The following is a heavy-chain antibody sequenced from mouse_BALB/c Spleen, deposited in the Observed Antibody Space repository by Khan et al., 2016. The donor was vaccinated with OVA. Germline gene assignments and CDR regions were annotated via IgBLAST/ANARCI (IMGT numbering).Heavy chain of an antibody. Sequence: QVQLQQSGVELVRPGTSVKMSCKAAGYTFINYWIGWVKERPGHGLEWIGDIYPGGGYTKYNEKFKGKATLTADTSSSTAYMQLSRLTSEDSAIYYCVRGGYDGFAFWGQGTLVTVSA. V-gene: IGHV1-63*02. D-gene: IGHD2-12*01. J-gene: IGHJ3*01. CDR2: IYPGGGYT. CDR1: GYTFINYW. CDR3: VRGGYDGFAF.